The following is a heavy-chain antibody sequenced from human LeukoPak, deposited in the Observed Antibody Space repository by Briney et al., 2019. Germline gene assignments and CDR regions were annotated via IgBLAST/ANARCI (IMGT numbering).Heavy chain of an antibody. CDR3: ARDQMDYDYVWESYRYHWFDP. V-gene: IGHV3-30-3*01. D-gene: IGHD3-16*02. J-gene: IGHJ5*02. CDR2: ISYDGSNK. CDR1: GFTFSSYA. Sequence: GGSLRLSCAASGFTFSSYAMHWVRQAPGKGLEWVAVISYDGSNKYYADSVKGRFTISRDNSKNTLYLQMNSLRAEDTAVYYCARDQMDYDYVWESYRYHWFDPWGQGTLVTVSS.